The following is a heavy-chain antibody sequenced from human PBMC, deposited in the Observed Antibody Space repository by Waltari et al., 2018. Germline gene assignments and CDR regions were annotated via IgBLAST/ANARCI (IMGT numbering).Heavy chain of an antibody. V-gene: IGHV4-39*01. CDR2: ISYSGST. J-gene: IGHJ2*01. Sequence: QLQLQESGPGLVKPSATLSLTCTVSDGPVSRRSYYWGWIRPPPGKGPEWIGIISYSGSTYYNPSLKSRVTISVDTSKNQFSLKLSSVTAADTAVYYCARHPAMTIMLWYFDLWGRGTLVTVSS. CDR1: DGPVSRRSYY. D-gene: IGHD2-8*01. CDR3: ARHPAMTIMLWYFDL.